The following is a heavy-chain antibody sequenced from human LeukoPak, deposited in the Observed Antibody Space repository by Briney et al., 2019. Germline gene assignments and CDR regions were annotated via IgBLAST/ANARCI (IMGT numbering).Heavy chain of an antibody. V-gene: IGHV4-59*01. CDR3: ARDFGGRDGYTGYWYFDL. CDR2: IYYSGST. D-gene: IGHD5-24*01. Sequence: PSETLSLICTVSGGPFSSYHGSWIRQPPGKSLEGSGYIYYSGSTNHNPSLKSRVTISVATSKNHFSLKLSSVTAADTAVYYCARDFGGRDGYTGYWYFDLWGRGTLVTVSS. CDR1: GGPFSSYH. J-gene: IGHJ2*01.